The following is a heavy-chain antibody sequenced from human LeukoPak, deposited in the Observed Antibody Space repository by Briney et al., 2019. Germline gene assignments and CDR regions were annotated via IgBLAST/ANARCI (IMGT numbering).Heavy chain of an antibody. CDR2: IYYSGST. D-gene: IGHD3-10*01. Sequence: SETLSLTCTVSGGSISSSSYYWGWICQPPGKGLEWIGSIYYSGSTYYNPSLKSRVTISVDTSKNQFSLKLSSVTAADTAVYYCARRGGSGRSFDYWGQGTLVTVSS. CDR3: ARRGGSGRSFDY. V-gene: IGHV4-39*01. CDR1: GGSISSSSYY. J-gene: IGHJ4*02.